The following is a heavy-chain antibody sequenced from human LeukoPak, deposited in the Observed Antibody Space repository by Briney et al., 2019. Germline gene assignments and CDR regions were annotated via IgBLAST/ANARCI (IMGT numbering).Heavy chain of an antibody. Sequence: ASVKVSCKASEYTFTGYYMHWVRQAPGLGLEWMGRINPNSGGTNYAQKFQGRVTMTRDTSISTAYMELSRLRSDDTAVYYCASAIYDFWSWAFDIWGQGTMVTVSS. D-gene: IGHD3-3*01. V-gene: IGHV1-2*06. CDR2: INPNSGGT. CDR3: ASAIYDFWSWAFDI. CDR1: EYTFTGYY. J-gene: IGHJ3*02.